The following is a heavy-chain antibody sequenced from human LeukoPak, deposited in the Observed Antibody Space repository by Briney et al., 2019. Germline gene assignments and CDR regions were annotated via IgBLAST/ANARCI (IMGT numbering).Heavy chain of an antibody. V-gene: IGHV4-59*01. D-gene: IGHD3-10*01. CDR2: IYYSGST. J-gene: IGHJ3*02. Sequence: PSEALSLTCTGSGGSISSYYWCWIRQPPGKGLEWIGYIYYSGSTNYNPSLKSRVTISVDTSKNQFSLKLSSVTAADTAVYYCARDPSYYYGSGSYFDAFDIWGQGTMVTVSS. CDR3: ARDPSYYYGSGSYFDAFDI. CDR1: GGSISSYY.